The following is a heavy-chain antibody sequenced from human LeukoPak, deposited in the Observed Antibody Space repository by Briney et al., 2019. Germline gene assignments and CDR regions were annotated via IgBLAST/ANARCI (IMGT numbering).Heavy chain of an antibody. CDR3: AKCYQESYWSEN. V-gene: IGHV3-23*01. D-gene: IGHD2-15*01. Sequence: GGSLRLSCTASEFTFSTYSMNWVRQAPGKGLEWVSSISGSGGSTYYADSVKGRFTISRDNSKNTLYLQMNSLRAEDTAVYYCAKCYQESYWSENWGQGTLVTVSS. CDR2: ISGSGGST. J-gene: IGHJ4*02. CDR1: EFTFSTYS.